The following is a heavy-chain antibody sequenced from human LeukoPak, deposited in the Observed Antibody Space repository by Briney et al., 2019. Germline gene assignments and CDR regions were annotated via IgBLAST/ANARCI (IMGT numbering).Heavy chain of an antibody. Sequence: SETLSLTCTVSAGSITSGDYFWTWIRQPAGEGLEWIGRIYTRGSTNYNPSLKRRVTISIDTSKNQFSLKLSSVTAADTAVYYCARAPYSGTYYVNDWGQGTLVTVSS. CDR1: AGSITSGDYF. J-gene: IGHJ4*02. V-gene: IGHV4-61*02. D-gene: IGHD1-26*01. CDR2: IYTRGST. CDR3: ARAPYSGTYYVND.